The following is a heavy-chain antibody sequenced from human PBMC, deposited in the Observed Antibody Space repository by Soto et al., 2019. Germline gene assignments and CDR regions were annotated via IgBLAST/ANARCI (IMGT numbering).Heavy chain of an antibody. Sequence: GGSLRLSCAASGFTFSSYSMNWVRQAPGKGLEWVSSISSSSSYIYYADSVKGRFTISRDNAKNSLYLQMNSLRAEDTAVYYCARARLRFLEIEGNNWFDPWGQGTLVTVSS. CDR3: ARARLRFLEIEGNNWFDP. V-gene: IGHV3-21*01. J-gene: IGHJ5*02. CDR2: ISSSSSYI. CDR1: GFTFSSYS. D-gene: IGHD3-3*01.